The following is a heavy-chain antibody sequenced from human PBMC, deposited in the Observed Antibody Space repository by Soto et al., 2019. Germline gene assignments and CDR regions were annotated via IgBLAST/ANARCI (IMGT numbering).Heavy chain of an antibody. CDR1: GFTFSSYS. D-gene: IGHD6-13*01. J-gene: IGHJ4*02. CDR3: ARGSSNWVYYFDF. V-gene: IGHV3-48*02. CDR2: ITSSGTTV. Sequence: GGSLRFSCVGSGFTFSSYSLNWVRQAPGKGLEWVSYITSSGTTVYYADSVRGRFTISRDNAKNSLYLQMNSLRDDDTAVYYCARGSSNWVYYFDFWGQGTLVTVSS.